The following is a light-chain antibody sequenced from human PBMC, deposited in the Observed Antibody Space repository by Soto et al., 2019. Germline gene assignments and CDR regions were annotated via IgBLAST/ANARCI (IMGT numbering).Light chain of an antibody. Sequence: ETVLTQSPGTLSLSPGERPTLSCRASQSVSSSSLAWYQQKPGQAPRLLIYGASSRASGIPDRFSGSGSGTDFTLTISRLEPEDFAVYYCQLYGSSPPSWTFGQGTKVEIK. CDR1: QSVSSSS. CDR3: QLYGSSPPSWT. J-gene: IGKJ1*01. CDR2: GAS. V-gene: IGKV3-20*01.